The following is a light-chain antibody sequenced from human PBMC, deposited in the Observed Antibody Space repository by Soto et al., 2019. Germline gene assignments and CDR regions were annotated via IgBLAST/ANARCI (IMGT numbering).Light chain of an antibody. CDR2: GNS. CDR3: HSYDSSMSGSV. V-gene: IGLV1-40*01. Sequence: QSVLTQPPSVSRAPGQRFTISFTGSSSNIGAGYDVHWYQQLPGTVPKLLIYGNSNRPSGVPDRFSGSKSGTSASLDITGLKAEDEADYYCHSYDSSMSGSVFGGGTKVTVL. J-gene: IGLJ3*02. CDR1: SSNIGAGYD.